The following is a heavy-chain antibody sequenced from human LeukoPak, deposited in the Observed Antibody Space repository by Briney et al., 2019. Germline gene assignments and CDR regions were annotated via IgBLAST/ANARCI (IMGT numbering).Heavy chain of an antibody. CDR3: ARDRYYDILTGYYRALDAFDI. CDR1: GFTFSSYS. D-gene: IGHD3-9*01. J-gene: IGHJ3*02. V-gene: IGHV3-21*01. Sequence: GGSLRLSCAASGFTFSSYSMNWVRQAPGKGLEWVSSISSSSGYIYYADSVKGRFTISRDNAKNSLYLQMNSLRAEDTAVYYCARDRYYDILTGYYRALDAFDIWGQGTMVTVSS. CDR2: ISSSSGYI.